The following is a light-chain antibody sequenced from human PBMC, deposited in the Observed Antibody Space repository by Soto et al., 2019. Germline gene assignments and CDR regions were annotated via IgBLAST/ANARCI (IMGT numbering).Light chain of an antibody. CDR2: SNN. J-gene: IGLJ2*01. Sequence: QSVLTQPPSVSGAPGQRVTISCTGSSSNIGAGYDVHWYQQLPGTAPELLIYSNNNRPSGVPDRFSASKSGTSASLAITGLQAEDEADYYCQSYDISLSGYVIFGGGTKLTVL. CDR1: SSNIGAGYD. CDR3: QSYDISLSGYVI. V-gene: IGLV1-40*01.